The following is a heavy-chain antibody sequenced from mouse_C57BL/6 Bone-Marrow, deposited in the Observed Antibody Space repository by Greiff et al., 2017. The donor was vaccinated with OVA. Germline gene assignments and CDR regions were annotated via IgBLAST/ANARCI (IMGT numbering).Heavy chain of an antibody. J-gene: IGHJ1*03. CDR2: ISDGGSYT. D-gene: IGHD2-5*01. CDR1: GFTFSSYA. CDR3: ARGYYSNYWYFDV. V-gene: IGHV5-4*01. Sequence: EVQGVESGGGLVKPGGSLKLSCAASGFTFSSYAMSWVRQTPEKRLEWVATISDGGSYTYYPDNVKGRFTISRDNAKNNLFLQMSHLKSEDTAMYYCARGYYSNYWYFDVWGTGTTVTVSA.